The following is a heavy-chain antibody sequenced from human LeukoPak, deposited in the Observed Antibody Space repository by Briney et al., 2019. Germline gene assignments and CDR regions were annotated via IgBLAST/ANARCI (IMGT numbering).Heavy chain of an antibody. CDR3: AGSDFLEWPYSFDP. J-gene: IGHJ5*02. D-gene: IGHD3-3*01. CDR1: GGSISSGSHY. CDR2: IYASGST. V-gene: IGHV4-61*02. Sequence: SETLSLTCTVSGGSISSGSHYWNWIRQPAGKGLEWIGRIYASGSTNYNPSLKSRVTISEDTSNNQFSLKVNSVTAADTAVYYCAGSDFLEWPYSFDPWGQGTVVTVSS.